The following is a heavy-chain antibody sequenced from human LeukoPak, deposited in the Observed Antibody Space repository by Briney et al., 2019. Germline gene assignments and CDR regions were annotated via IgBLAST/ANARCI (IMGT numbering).Heavy chain of an antibody. J-gene: IGHJ5*02. CDR3: ALRSRRKLLNSSGYYPRGFDP. V-gene: IGHV4-34*01. CDR1: GGSFSGYY. CDR2: INHSGST. Sequence: SETLSLTCAVYGGSFSGYYWSWIRQPPGKGLEWIGEINHSGSTNYNPSLKSRVTIPVDTSKNQFSLKLSSVTAADTAVYYCALRSRRKLLNSSGYYPRGFDPWGQGTLVTVSS. D-gene: IGHD3-22*01.